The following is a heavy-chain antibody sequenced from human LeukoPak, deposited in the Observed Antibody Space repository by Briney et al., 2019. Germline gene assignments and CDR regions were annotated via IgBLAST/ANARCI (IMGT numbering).Heavy chain of an antibody. D-gene: IGHD1-26*01. Sequence: GASVKVSCKASGGSFGDFAIIWVRQAPGHGLEWMGRSVPMSDTKDYAQKFQGRVTFTTDESTTTAHMELSNLSPEDTALYYCAKDLVDPPNWFDPWGQGTLVTVSS. V-gene: IGHV1-69*05. CDR1: GGSFGDFA. J-gene: IGHJ5*02. CDR2: SVPMSDTK. CDR3: AKDLVDPPNWFDP.